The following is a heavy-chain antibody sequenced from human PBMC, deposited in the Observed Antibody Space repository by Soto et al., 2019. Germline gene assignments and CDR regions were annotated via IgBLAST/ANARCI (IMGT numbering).Heavy chain of an antibody. CDR1: GGSISSYY. D-gene: IGHD3-9*01. CDR2: IYYSGST. V-gene: IGHV4-59*08. Sequence: SETLSLTCTVSGGSISSYYWSWIRQPPGKGLEWIGYIYYSGSTNYNPSLKSRVTISVDTSKNQFPLKLSSVTAADTAVYYCACTTEGILLTGYFDYWGQATLVTVSS. J-gene: IGHJ4*02. CDR3: ACTTEGILLTGYFDY.